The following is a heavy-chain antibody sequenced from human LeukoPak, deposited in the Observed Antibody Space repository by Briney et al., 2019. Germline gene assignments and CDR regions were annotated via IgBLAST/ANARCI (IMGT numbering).Heavy chain of an antibody. D-gene: IGHD3-22*01. V-gene: IGHV4-59*01. CDR1: GGSISSYY. Sequence: PSETLSLTCTVSGGSISSYYWSWIRQPPGKGLEWIGYIYYSGSTNYNPSLESRVTLSVDTSKNQYSLKLSSVTAADTAAYYCARDYDSSGYYPFYWGQGTLVTVSS. J-gene: IGHJ4*02. CDR3: ARDYDSSGYYPFY. CDR2: IYYSGST.